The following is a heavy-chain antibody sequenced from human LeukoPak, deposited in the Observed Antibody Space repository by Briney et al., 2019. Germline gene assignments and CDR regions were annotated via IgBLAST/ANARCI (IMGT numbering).Heavy chain of an antibody. J-gene: IGHJ4*02. Sequence: SETLSLTCAVYGGSFSGYYWSWIRQPPGKGLEWIGEINHSGSTNYNPSLKSRVTISVDTSKNQFSLKLSSVTAADTAVYYCASSRLAGYSRLELNYWGQGTLVTVSS. V-gene: IGHV4-34*01. CDR2: INHSGST. D-gene: IGHD1-7*01. CDR3: ASSRLAGYSRLELNY. CDR1: GGSFSGYY.